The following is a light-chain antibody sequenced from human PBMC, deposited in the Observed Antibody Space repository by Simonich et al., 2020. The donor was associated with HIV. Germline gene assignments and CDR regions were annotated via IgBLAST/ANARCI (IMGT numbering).Light chain of an antibody. J-gene: IGKJ4*01. CDR3: QHLNSFLPLT. V-gene: IGKV1-9*01. CDR1: QGIASY. CDR2: RAS. Sequence: DIQMTQSPSSLSASVGDRVTITCRASQGIASYLAWYQQKPGKAPKLLIYRASTLQSGVPSRFSGSGSGTEFTLTISSLQPEDFATYYCQHLNSFLPLTFGGGTKVEIK.